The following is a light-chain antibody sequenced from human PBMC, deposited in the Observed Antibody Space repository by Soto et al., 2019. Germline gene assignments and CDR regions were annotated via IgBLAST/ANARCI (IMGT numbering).Light chain of an antibody. V-gene: IGKV3-15*01. CDR1: QGIKDY. Sequence: EIVLTQSPGTLSLSAGERAALCSRASQGIKDYVAWFQQKTGQAPRILIYGASTRDTAIPARFSGSGSGTEFTLTISRLQSEDFAVYYCQQYNTWPRTFGQGTKVDIK. CDR2: GAS. J-gene: IGKJ1*01. CDR3: QQYNTWPRT.